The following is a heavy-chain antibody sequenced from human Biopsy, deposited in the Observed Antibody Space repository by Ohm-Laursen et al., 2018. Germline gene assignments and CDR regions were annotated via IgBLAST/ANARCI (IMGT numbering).Heavy chain of an antibody. CDR2: ITGGGNYI. J-gene: IGHJ4*02. D-gene: IGHD6-13*01. V-gene: IGHV3-21*06. Sequence: SLRLSCAASGFTFSSYAMNWVRQAPGKGLEWVSSITGGGNYINYADSVRGRFTISRDNSKNSVYLVMSSLRAEDTAVYFCATAACAPPYFDLWGRGTVVTVSS. CDR1: GFTFSSYA. CDR3: ATAACAPPYFDL.